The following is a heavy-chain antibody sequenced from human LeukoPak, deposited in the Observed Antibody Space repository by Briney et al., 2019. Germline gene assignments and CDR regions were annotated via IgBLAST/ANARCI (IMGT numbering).Heavy chain of an antibody. Sequence: SVKVSCKASGGTFSSYAISWVRQAPGQGLEWMGGIIPIFGTANYAQKFQGRVTITTDESTSTAYMELSSLRSEDTAVYYCARGTLDYDFWSGYYTGSWFDPWGQGTLVTVSS. D-gene: IGHD3-3*01. V-gene: IGHV1-69*05. CDR1: GGTFSSYA. CDR2: IIPIFGTA. J-gene: IGHJ5*02. CDR3: ARGTLDYDFWSGYYTGSWFDP.